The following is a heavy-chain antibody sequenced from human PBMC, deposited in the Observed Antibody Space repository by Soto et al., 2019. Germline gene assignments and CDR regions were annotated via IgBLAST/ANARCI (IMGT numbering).Heavy chain of an antibody. D-gene: IGHD3-9*01. V-gene: IGHV1-18*01. CDR2: ISAYNGNT. CDR3: AVVLTGETTYYFDY. Sequence: GASVKVSCKASGYTFTSYGISWVRQAPGQGLEWMGWISAYNGNTNYAQKLQGRVTMTTDTSTSTAYMELRSLRSDDTAVYYCAVVLTGETTYYFDYWGQGTLVTVSS. J-gene: IGHJ4*02. CDR1: GYTFTSYG.